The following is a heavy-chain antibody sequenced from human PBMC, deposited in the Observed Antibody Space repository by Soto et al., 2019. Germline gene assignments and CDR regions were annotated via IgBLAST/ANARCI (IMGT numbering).Heavy chain of an antibody. J-gene: IGHJ3*02. CDR3: AWVKDYTDTIPNYSHI. Sequence: GASVKVSCKASGYTFTRYGISWVRQAPGQGLERMGWISAYNGNTNYAQKLQGRVTMTTDTSTSTAYMELRSLRSDDTAVYYCAWVKDYTDTIPNYSHILGQATMVTV. CDR1: GYTFTRYG. D-gene: IGHD4-4*01. V-gene: IGHV1-18*01. CDR2: ISAYNGNT.